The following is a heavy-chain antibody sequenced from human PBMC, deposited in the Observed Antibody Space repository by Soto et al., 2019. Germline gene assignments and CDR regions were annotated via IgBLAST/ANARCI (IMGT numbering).Heavy chain of an antibody. Sequence: QITLKESGPTLVKPTQTLTLTCTFSGFSLSTSGVGVGWIRQPPGKALEWLALIYWNDDKRYSPSLKSRLTITKDTPKHQLVLTMTNMDPVDTAAYDCALYFLDTVKDPDFDYWGQGTLVTVSS. V-gene: IGHV2-5*01. CDR3: ALYFLDTVKDPDFDY. J-gene: IGHJ4*02. CDR1: GFSLSTSGVG. CDR2: IYWNDDK. D-gene: IGHD5-18*01.